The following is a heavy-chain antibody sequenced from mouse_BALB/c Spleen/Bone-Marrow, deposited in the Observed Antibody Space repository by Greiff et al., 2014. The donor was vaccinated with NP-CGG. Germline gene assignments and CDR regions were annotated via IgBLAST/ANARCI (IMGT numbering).Heavy chain of an antibody. CDR2: INPGTGGT. CDR3: ARRPWFAY. CDR1: GYAFTYYL. V-gene: IGHV1-54*01. Sequence: QVQLKESGAEQVRPGTSVKGSCKAAGYAFTYYLIDWIKKRPGQRPGQGLEWIGVINPGTGGTNYNEKFKGRATLTADNSSSTAYMQLSSLTSDDSAVYFCARRPWFAYWGQGTLVTVSA. J-gene: IGHJ3*01.